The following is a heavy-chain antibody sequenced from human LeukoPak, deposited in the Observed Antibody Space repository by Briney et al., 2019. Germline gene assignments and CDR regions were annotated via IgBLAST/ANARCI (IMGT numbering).Heavy chain of an antibody. V-gene: IGHV3-23*01. Sequence: PGGSLRLSCAASGFTFSSYAMSWVRQAPGKGLEWVSAISGSGGSTYYADSVKGRFTISRDNSKNTLYLQMNSLRAEDTAVYYCAKDKDHYYDSSGYYGYWGQGTLVTVSS. D-gene: IGHD3-22*01. CDR1: GFTFSSYA. CDR3: AKDKDHYYDSSGYYGY. J-gene: IGHJ4*02. CDR2: ISGSGGST.